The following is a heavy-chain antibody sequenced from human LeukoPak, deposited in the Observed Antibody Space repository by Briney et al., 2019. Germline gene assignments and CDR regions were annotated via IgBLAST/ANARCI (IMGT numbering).Heavy chain of an antibody. CDR3: AREGGYQLLWRWFDP. CDR2: ISSKGGST. Sequence: GGSLRLSCAASGFTFSSYGMLWVRQAPGKGLEYVSGISSKGGSTYYENSVKGRFTISRDNSKNTLYLQMGSLRAEDMAVYYCAREGGYQLLWRWFDPWGQGTLVTVSS. V-gene: IGHV3-64*01. CDR1: GFTFSSYG. D-gene: IGHD2-2*01. J-gene: IGHJ5*02.